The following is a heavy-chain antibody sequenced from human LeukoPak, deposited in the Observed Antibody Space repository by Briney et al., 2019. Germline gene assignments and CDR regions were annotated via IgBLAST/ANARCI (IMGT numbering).Heavy chain of an antibody. Sequence: SQTLSLTCTVSGGSISSGGYYWSWIRQHPGKGLEWIGYIYYSGSTYYNPSLKSRVTISVDTSKNQFSLKLSSVTAADTAVYYCARVGIAAAVPDALDIWGQGTMVTVSS. CDR3: ARVGIAAAVPDALDI. CDR2: IYYSGST. J-gene: IGHJ3*02. V-gene: IGHV4-31*03. CDR1: GGSISSGGYY. D-gene: IGHD6-13*01.